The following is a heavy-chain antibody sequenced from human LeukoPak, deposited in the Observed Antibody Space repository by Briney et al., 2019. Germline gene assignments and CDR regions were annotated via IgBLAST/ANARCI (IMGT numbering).Heavy chain of an antibody. D-gene: IGHD6-6*01. CDR2: IIPIVDTA. J-gene: IGHJ6*02. Sequence: SVKVSCKASGGTFSSYAISWVRQAPGQGLEWMGGIIPIVDTANYAQKFQGRVTITADESTSTAYMELSSLRPEDTAVYYCARVSIAARLNYYYGMDVWGQGTTVTVSS. CDR1: GGTFSSYA. V-gene: IGHV1-69*13. CDR3: ARVSIAARLNYYYGMDV.